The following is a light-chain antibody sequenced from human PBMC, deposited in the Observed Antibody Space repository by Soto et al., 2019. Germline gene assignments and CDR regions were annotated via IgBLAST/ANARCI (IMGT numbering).Light chain of an antibody. CDR3: QQYETFSGT. J-gene: IGKJ1*01. Sequence: DIQMTQSPSTLSASVGDTVTVTCRASQSVSGWLAWYQQKPGEAPKLLIYDASALPSGVPSRFSGSGSGTKFTLTIASLQPDDVATYYCQQYETFSGTFGPGTKVEI. CDR2: DAS. CDR1: QSVSGW. V-gene: IGKV1-5*01.